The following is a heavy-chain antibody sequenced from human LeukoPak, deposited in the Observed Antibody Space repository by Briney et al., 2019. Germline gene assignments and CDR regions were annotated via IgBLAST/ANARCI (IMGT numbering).Heavy chain of an antibody. CDR3: ARDYHSYDSSGYYYYYGMDV. J-gene: IGHJ6*02. CDR1: GFTFSSYW. V-gene: IGHV3-7*01. CDR2: IKQDGSEK. D-gene: IGHD3-22*01. Sequence: GGSLRLSCAASGFTFSSYWMSWVRQAPGKGLEWVANIKQDGSEKYYVDSVKGRFTISRDNAKNSLYLQMNSLRAEDTAVYYCARDYHSYDSSGYYYYYGMDVWGQGTTVTVSS.